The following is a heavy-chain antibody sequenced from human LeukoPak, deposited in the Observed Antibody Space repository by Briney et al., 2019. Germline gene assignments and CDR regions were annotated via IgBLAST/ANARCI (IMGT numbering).Heavy chain of an antibody. CDR1: GFTFSSYG. CDR2: IRYDGSNK. J-gene: IGHJ4*02. Sequence: GGSLRLSCAASGFTFSSYGMHWVRQAPGKGLEWVAFIRYDGSNKYYADSVKGRFTISRDNSKNTLYLQMNSLRAEDTAVYYCAKDTFEITMVRGVLNYWGQGTLVTVSS. V-gene: IGHV3-30*02. CDR3: AKDTFEITMVRGVLNY. D-gene: IGHD3-10*01.